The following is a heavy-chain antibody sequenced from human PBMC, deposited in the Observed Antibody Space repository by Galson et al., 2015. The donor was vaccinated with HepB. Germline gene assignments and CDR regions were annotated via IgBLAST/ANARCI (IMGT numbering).Heavy chain of an antibody. V-gene: IGHV3-30*18. Sequence: SLRLSCAASEFTFSMYGMYWVRQAPGKGLEWVAAISYDSTGKYYADSVRGRFTISRDSSKNTLSLQPNDLRVDDTAVYYCAKQRPNYGHKGSIDYWGQGTLVIVSS. CDR3: AKQRPNYGHKGSIDY. J-gene: IGHJ4*02. CDR1: EFTFSMYG. CDR2: ISYDSTGK. D-gene: IGHD6-25*01.